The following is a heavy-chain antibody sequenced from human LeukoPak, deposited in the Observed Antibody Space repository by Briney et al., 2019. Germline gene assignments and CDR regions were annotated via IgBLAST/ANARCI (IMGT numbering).Heavy chain of an antibody. CDR3: ARAGSPYGSGSYRYYYGMDV. D-gene: IGHD3-10*01. CDR2: INPNSGGT. V-gene: IGHV1-2*04. Sequence: ASVKVSCKASGYTFTGNYMHWVRQAPGQGLEWMGWINPNSGGTNYAQKFQGWVTMTRDTSISTAYMGLSRLRSDDTAVYYCARAGSPYGSGSYRYYYGMDVWGKGTTVTVSS. CDR1: GYTFTGNY. J-gene: IGHJ6*04.